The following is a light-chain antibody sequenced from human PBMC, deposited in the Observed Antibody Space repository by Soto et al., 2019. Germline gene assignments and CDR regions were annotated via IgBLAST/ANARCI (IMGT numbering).Light chain of an antibody. J-gene: IGKJ1*01. CDR1: QSVSSNY. V-gene: IGKV3-20*01. CDR2: DVS. CDR3: QQYGSSPT. Sequence: DIVLTQSPGTLSLSPGERATLSCRSSQSVSSNYLAWYHQKPDQAPRLVIYDVSGRATGIPDRFSGSGSGTAFTLTISRLEPEDSAVYYCQQYGSSPTFGQGTKVEIK.